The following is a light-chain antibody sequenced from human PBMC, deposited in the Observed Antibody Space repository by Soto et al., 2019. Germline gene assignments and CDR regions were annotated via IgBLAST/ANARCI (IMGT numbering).Light chain of an antibody. CDR1: SSNIENNY. CDR2: DND. V-gene: IGLV1-51*01. J-gene: IGLJ3*02. CDR3: GTWDSSLSAGV. Sequence: QSVLTQPPSVSAAPGQKVTISCSGSSSNIENNYVSWYQQLPGTAPKLLIYDNDKRPSGIPDRFSGSKSGTSATLGITGLQTRDEADYYCGTWDSSLSAGVFGGGTKLTVL.